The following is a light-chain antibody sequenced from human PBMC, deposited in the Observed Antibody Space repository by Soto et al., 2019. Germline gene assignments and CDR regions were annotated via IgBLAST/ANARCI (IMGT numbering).Light chain of an antibody. CDR2: GAS. CDR3: QQYKNWPRT. CDR1: QTLSSD. J-gene: IGKJ1*01. V-gene: IGKV3-15*01. Sequence: EIVLTQSPATLSVSPGETATLSCRASQTLSSDLVWYQQKPGQAPRRLVYGASARASGVPARFSGSGSGTEFTLTLSGLQSEDFAIYYCQQYKNWPRTFGQGTKVEIK.